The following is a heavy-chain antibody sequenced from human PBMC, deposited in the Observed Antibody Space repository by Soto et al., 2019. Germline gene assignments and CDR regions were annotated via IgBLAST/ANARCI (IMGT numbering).Heavy chain of an antibody. D-gene: IGHD3-3*02. CDR1: GFTFSSYS. CDR2: ISSSSSYI. Sequence: GGSLRLSCAASGFTFSSYSMNWVRQAPGKGLEWVSSISSSSSYIYYADSVKGRFTISRDNAKNSLYLQMNSLRAEDTAVYYCARDHRLPFHHLNWFDPWGQGTLVTVSS. CDR3: ARDHRLPFHHLNWFDP. V-gene: IGHV3-21*01. J-gene: IGHJ5*02.